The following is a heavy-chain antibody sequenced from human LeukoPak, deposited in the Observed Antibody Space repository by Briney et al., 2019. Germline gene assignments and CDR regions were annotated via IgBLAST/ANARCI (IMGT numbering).Heavy chain of an antibody. CDR2: INGSGGRT. D-gene: IGHD3-10*01. CDR1: GFTFSSYA. V-gene: IGHV3-23*01. J-gene: IGHJ4*02. CDR3: AKDASITMVRGVIDY. Sequence: GGSLRLSCAASGFTFSSYAMSWVRQAPGKGLQWVSGINGSGGRTYYADSVKGRLTISRDNSKNTLYLQMNSLRAEDTAVYYCAKDASITMVRGVIDYWGQGTLVTVSS.